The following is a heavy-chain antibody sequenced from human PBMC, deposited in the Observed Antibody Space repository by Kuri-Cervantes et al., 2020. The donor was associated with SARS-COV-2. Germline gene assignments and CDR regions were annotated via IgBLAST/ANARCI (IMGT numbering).Heavy chain of an antibody. CDR2: IDPSDSCT. D-gene: IGHD3-10*01. CDR3: ASNYYGSGK. J-gene: IGHJ4*02. CDR1: GYSFTSYW. V-gene: IGHV5-10-1*01. Sequence: KVSCKGSGYSFTSYWISWVRQMPGKGLEWMGRIDPSDSCTNYSPSFQGHVTISADKSISTAYLQWSSLKASDTAMYYCASNYYGSGKWGQGTLVTVSS.